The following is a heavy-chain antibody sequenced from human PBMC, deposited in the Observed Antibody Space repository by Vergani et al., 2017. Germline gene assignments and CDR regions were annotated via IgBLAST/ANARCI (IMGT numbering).Heavy chain of an antibody. Sequence: QVQLQQWGAGLLKPSETLSLTCAVYGGSFSGYYWSWIRQPPGKGLEWIGEINHSGSTNYNPSLKSRVTISVDTSKNQFSLKLRSVTAADTAVYFCARVMYRDEASTGNRREGMDIWGQGTTVTISS. V-gene: IGHV4-34*01. CDR3: ARVMYRDEASTGNRREGMDI. D-gene: IGHD3-9*01. CDR2: INHSGST. J-gene: IGHJ6*02. CDR1: GGSFSGYY.